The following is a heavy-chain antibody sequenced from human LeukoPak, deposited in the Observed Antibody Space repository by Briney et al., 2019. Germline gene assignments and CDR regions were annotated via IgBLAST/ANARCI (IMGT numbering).Heavy chain of an antibody. CDR1: GGSISSSSYY. CDR2: IYYSGST. CDR3: ARGMYGDYFFDY. D-gene: IGHD4-17*01. J-gene: IGHJ4*02. V-gene: IGHV4-39*01. Sequence: SETLSLTCTVSGGSISSSSYYWGWIRQPTGKGLEWIGSIYYSGSTYYNPSLKSRVTLSVDTSKNQFSLKLSSVTAADTAVYYCARGMYGDYFFDYWGQGTLVTVSS.